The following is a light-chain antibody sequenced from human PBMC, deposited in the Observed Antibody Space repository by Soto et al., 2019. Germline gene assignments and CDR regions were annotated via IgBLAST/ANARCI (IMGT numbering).Light chain of an antibody. V-gene: IGKV1-39*01. J-gene: IGKJ3*01. CDR1: QSISSY. CDR3: QQSESTPF. CDR2: AAS. Sequence: DIQMTQSPSSLSSSVGDRVTITCRASQSISSYLNWYQQKPGKAPKLLIYAASSLQSGVPSRFSGSGSGTDFTLTISSLQPEDFATYYCQQSESTPFFGPGTKVDIK.